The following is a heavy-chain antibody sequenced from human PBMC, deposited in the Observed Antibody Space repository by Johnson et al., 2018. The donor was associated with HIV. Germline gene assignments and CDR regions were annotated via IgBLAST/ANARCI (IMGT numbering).Heavy chain of an antibody. Sequence: VQLVESGGGVVRPGGSLRLSCAASGFTFDDYGMSWVRQAPWKGLEWVAVISFDGSKKYHADSVKGRFTISRDNSRNTLNLQMNNLRAEDTGVYYCARDTDDFWSGEGAFDIWGQGTMVTVSS. CDR3: ARDTDDFWSGEGAFDI. CDR2: ISFDGSKK. V-gene: IGHV3-30*05. D-gene: IGHD3-3*01. CDR1: GFTFDDYG. J-gene: IGHJ3*02.